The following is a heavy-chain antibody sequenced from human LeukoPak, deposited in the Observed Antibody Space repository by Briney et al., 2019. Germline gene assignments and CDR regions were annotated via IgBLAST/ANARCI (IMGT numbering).Heavy chain of an antibody. J-gene: IGHJ3*02. V-gene: IGHV3-21*01. Sequence: PGGSLRLSCAASGFTFSSYSMNWVRQAPGKGLEWVSSISGSSSYIYYGDSAKGRCTISRDNAKKSLYLQMNSLRAEDTAVYYCARDQGVYCSGGSCTAFDIWGQGTMVTVSS. CDR2: ISGSSSYI. CDR1: GFTFSSYS. D-gene: IGHD2-15*01. CDR3: ARDQGVYCSGGSCTAFDI.